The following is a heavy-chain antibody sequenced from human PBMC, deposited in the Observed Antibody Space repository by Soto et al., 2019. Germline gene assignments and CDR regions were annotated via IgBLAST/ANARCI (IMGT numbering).Heavy chain of an antibody. CDR1: GFTFSSYG. Sequence: QPGGSLRLSCAASGFTFSSYGMHWVRQAPGKGLEWVAVIWYDGSDKYYADSVKGRFTISRDNSKNTLYLQMNSLRAEDTAVYYCARVSNPINYYGMDVWGQGTTVTVSS. J-gene: IGHJ6*02. CDR2: IWYDGSDK. V-gene: IGHV3-33*01. CDR3: ARVSNPINYYGMDV.